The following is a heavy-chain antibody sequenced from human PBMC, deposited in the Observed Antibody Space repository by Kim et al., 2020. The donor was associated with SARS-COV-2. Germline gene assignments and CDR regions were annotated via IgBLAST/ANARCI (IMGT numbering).Heavy chain of an antibody. CDR3: ARDREQLASKGWFDP. CDR2: ISAYNGNT. CDR1: GYTFTSYG. J-gene: IGHJ5*02. Sequence: ASVKVSCKASGYTFTSYGISWVRQAPGQGLEWMGWISAYNGNTNYAQKLQGRVTMTTDTSTSTAYMELRSLRSDDTAVYYCARDREQLASKGWFDPWGQGTLVTVSS. D-gene: IGHD6-13*01. V-gene: IGHV1-18*01.